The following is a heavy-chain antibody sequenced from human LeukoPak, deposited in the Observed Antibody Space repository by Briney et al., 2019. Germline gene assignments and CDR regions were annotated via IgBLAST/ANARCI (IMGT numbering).Heavy chain of an antibody. CDR2: INPSGGST. CDR3: ARDHYYDSSGYYGVYIY. D-gene: IGHD3-22*01. V-gene: IGHV1-46*01. CDR1: GYTFTSYY. Sequence: ASVKVSCKASGYTFTSYYMHWVRQAPGQGLEWKGIINPSGGSTSYAQKFQGRVTMTRDMSTSTVYMELSSLRSEDTAVYYCARDHYYDSSGYYGVYIYWGQGTLVTVSS. J-gene: IGHJ4*02.